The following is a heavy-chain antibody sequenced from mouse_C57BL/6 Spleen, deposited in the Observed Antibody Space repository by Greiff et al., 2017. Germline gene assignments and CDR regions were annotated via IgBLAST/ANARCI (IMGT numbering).Heavy chain of an antibody. Sequence: VQLQQSGAELVRPGTSVKVSCKASGYAFTNYLIEWVKQRPGQGLEWIGVINPGSGGTNYNEKFKGKATLTADKSSSTAYMQLSSLTSEDSAVYFCAREGARATVERGFFDYWGQGTTLTVSS. D-gene: IGHD1-1*01. J-gene: IGHJ2*01. CDR1: GYAFTNYL. CDR3: AREGARATVERGFFDY. V-gene: IGHV1-54*01. CDR2: INPGSGGT.